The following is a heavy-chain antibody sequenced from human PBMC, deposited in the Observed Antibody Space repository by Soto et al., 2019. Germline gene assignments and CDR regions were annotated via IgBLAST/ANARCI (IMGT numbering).Heavy chain of an antibody. D-gene: IGHD2-8*01. CDR1: GYTFTGYY. V-gene: IGHV1-69*13. CDR3: ARGMVYAISYYGMDV. CDR2: IIPIFGTA. J-gene: IGHJ6*02. Sequence: SVKVSCKASGYTFTGYYMHWVRQAPGQGLEWMGGIIPIFGTANYAQKFQGRVTITADESTSTAYMELSSLRSEDTAVYYCARGMVYAISYYGMDVWGQGTTVTVSS.